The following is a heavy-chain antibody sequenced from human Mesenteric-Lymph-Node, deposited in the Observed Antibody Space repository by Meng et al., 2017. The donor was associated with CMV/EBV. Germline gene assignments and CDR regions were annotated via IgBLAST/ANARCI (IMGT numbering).Heavy chain of an antibody. V-gene: IGHV4-39*07. Sequence: SETLSLTCTVSGGSISNSNYYWGWIRQPPGKGLEWIASIYYSGSSYYNPSLKSRVTISVDTSKNQFSLKLSSVTAADTAVYYCASSYDSSGYYDMSRYYFDYWGQGTLVTVS. CDR3: ASSYDSSGYYDMSRYYFDY. J-gene: IGHJ4*02. CDR2: IYYSGSS. D-gene: IGHD3-22*01. CDR1: GGSISNSNYY.